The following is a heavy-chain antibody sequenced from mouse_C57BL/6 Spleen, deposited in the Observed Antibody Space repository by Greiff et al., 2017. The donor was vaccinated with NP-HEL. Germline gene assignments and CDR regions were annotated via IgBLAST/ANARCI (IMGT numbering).Heavy chain of an antibody. D-gene: IGHD2-4*01. V-gene: IGHV1-81*01. CDR2: IYPRSGNP. CDR1: GYTFTSYG. CDR3: ARRTYYDYDGAWFAY. Sequence: QVQLQQSGAELARPGASVKLSCKASGYTFTSYGISWVKQRTGQGLEWIGEIYPRSGNPYYNEKFKGKATLTADKSSSTAYMELRSLTSEDSAVYFCARRTYYDYDGAWFAYWGQGTLVTVSA. J-gene: IGHJ3*01.